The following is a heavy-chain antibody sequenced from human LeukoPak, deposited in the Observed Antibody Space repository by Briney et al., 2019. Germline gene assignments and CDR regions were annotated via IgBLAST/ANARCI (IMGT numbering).Heavy chain of an antibody. CDR2: ISAYNGNT. CDR3: ARVRHYYGSWKYYFDY. D-gene: IGHD3-10*01. J-gene: IGHJ4*02. V-gene: IGHV1-18*01. Sequence: GASVKVSCKASGYTFTSYGISWVRQAPGQGLEWMGWISAYNGNTNYAQKLQGRVTMTTDTSTSTAYMELRSLRSDDTAVYYCARVRHYYGSWKYYFDYWGQGTLVTVSS. CDR1: GYTFTSYG.